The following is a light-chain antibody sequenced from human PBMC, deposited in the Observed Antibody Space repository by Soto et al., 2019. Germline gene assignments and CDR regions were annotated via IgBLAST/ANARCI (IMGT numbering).Light chain of an antibody. Sequence: DIQMTQSPSTLSASVGDRVTITCRASQSISSWLAWYQQKQGKAPKLLIYDASSFESGVPSRFSGSGAWTEFTLTISSRQPDDFATSYCQQYNSPWTFGQGTKVEIK. CDR2: DAS. V-gene: IGKV1-5*01. J-gene: IGKJ1*01. CDR3: QQYNSPWT. CDR1: QSISSW.